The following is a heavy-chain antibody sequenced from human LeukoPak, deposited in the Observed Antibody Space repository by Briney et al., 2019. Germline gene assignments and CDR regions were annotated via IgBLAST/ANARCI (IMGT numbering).Heavy chain of an antibody. Sequence: GGSLRLSCAASGFTFSSYEMNWVRQAPGKGLEWVSYISSSGSTIYYADSVKGRFTISRDNAKNSLYLQMNSLRAEDTAVYYCARDQRKQQLVRNGMDAWGQGTTVTVSS. CDR3: ARDQRKQQLVRNGMDA. CDR2: ISSSGSTI. J-gene: IGHJ6*02. V-gene: IGHV3-48*03. D-gene: IGHD6-13*01. CDR1: GFTFSSYE.